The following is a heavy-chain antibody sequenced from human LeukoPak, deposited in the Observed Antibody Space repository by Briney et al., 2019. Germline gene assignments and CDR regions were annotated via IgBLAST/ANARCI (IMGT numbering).Heavy chain of an antibody. CDR1: GFTFGDYA. J-gene: IGHJ4*02. Sequence: PGRSLRLSCTASGFTFGDYAMSWVRQAPGKGLEWVGFIRSKAYGGTTEYAAFVKGRSTISRDDSKSIAYLQMNSLKTEDTAVYYCTSCSSISCYTFDFDYWGQGTLVTVSS. D-gene: IGHD2-2*02. V-gene: IGHV3-49*04. CDR3: TSCSSISCYTFDFDY. CDR2: IRSKAYGGTT.